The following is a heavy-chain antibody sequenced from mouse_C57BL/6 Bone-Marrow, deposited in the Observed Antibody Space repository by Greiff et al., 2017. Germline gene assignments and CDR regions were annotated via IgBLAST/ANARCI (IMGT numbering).Heavy chain of an antibody. Sequence: QVQLQQPGAELVKPGASVKMSCKASGYTFTSYWITWVKQRPGQGLEWIGDIYPGSGSTNYNEKFKSKATLTVDTSSSTAYMQLSSLTSEDSAVYYCARRGVFGNLAWFAYWGQGTLVTVSA. D-gene: IGHD2-1*01. J-gene: IGHJ3*01. CDR1: GYTFTSYW. V-gene: IGHV1-55*01. CDR3: ARRGVFGNLAWFAY. CDR2: IYPGSGST.